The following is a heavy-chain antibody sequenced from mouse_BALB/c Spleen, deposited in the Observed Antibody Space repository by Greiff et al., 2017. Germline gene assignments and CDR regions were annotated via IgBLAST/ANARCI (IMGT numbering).Heavy chain of an antibody. CDR1: GISITTGNYR. CDR3: ARDRGGFAMDY. J-gene: IGHJ4*01. Sequence: DVKLQESGPGLVKPSQTVSLTCTVTGISITTGNYRWSWIRQFPGNKLEWIGYIYYSGTITYNPSLTSRTTITRDTSKNQFFLEMNSLTAEDTATYYCARDRGGFAMDYWGQGTSVTVSS. CDR2: IYYSGTI. D-gene: IGHD3-3*01. V-gene: IGHV3-5*02.